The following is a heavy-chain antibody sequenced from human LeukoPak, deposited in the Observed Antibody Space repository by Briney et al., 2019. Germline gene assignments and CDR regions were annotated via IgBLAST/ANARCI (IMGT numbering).Heavy chain of an antibody. D-gene: IGHD3-22*01. V-gene: IGHV3-74*01. CDR2: IKSDGGT. Sequence: HPGGSLRLPCAASGPTFSTYWMHWVRQAPGKGLVWVSRIKSDGGTNYADSVKGRFTISRDNAKKTVSLQMNSLRPEDTGVYYCARAPSEIGGYYPEYFRHWGQGTLVTVSS. CDR3: ARAPSEIGGYYPEYFRH. J-gene: IGHJ1*01. CDR1: GPTFSTYW.